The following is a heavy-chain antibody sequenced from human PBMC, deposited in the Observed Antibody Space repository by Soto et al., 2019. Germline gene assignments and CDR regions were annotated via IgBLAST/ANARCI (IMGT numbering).Heavy chain of an antibody. CDR3: ARDLETARIAVAGIGY. Sequence: GGSLRLSCAASGFTFSSYSMNWVRQAPGKGLEWVSYISSSSSTIYYADSVKGRFTISRDNAKNSLYLQMNSLGDEDTAVYYCARDLETARIAVAGIGYWGQGTLVTVSS. CDR2: ISSSSSTI. J-gene: IGHJ4*02. D-gene: IGHD6-19*01. V-gene: IGHV3-48*02. CDR1: GFTFSSYS.